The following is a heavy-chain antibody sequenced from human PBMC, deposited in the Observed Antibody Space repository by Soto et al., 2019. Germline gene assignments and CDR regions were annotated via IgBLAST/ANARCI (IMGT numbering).Heavy chain of an antibody. D-gene: IGHD6-19*01. Sequence: GASVKVSCKASGYTFTSYYMHWVRQAPGQGLEWMGIINPSGGSTSYAQKFQGRVTMTRDTSTSTVYMELSSLRSEDTAVYYCASDLSGWYYFDYWGQGTLVTVSS. CDR2: INPSGGST. CDR1: GYTFTSYY. J-gene: IGHJ4*02. CDR3: ASDLSGWYYFDY. V-gene: IGHV1-46*03.